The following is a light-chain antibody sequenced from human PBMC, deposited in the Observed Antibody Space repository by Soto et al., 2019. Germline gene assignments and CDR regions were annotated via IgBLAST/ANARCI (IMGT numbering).Light chain of an antibody. Sequence: DIVMTQSPATLSVSPGERVTLSCRGSQTVSNNLAWYQQKPGQAPRLLISTASTRANGVPARFSGSGSGTEFTLTISSLQSEDFAVYYCLHYYKWPPTFGQGTKVEIK. CDR2: TAS. V-gene: IGKV3-15*01. CDR3: LHYYKWPPT. CDR1: QTVSNN. J-gene: IGKJ1*01.